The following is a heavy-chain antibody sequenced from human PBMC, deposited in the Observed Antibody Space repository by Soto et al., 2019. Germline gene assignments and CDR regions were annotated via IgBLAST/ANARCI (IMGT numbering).Heavy chain of an antibody. CDR3: ASDIEAARWFDP. CDR2: IYNSGST. CDR1: GGSISSSNW. V-gene: IGHV4-4*02. D-gene: IGHD6-13*01. J-gene: IGHJ5*02. Sequence: PSETLSLTCAVSGGSISSSNWWSWVRQPPGKGLEWIGEIYNSGSTNYNPSLKSRVTISVDKSKNQFSLKLSSVTAADTAVYYCASDIEAARWFDPWGQGTLVTVSS.